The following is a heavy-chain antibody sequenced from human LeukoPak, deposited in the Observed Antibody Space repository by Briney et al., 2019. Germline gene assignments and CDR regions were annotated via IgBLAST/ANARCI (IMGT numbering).Heavy chain of an antibody. V-gene: IGHV1-2*02. D-gene: IGHD6-13*01. Sequence: ASVKVSCMASGYTFTDYYMHWVRQAPGQGVEWMGWINPNSGGTNYAQKFQGRVTMTTDTSISTAYMEVSRLRSDDTAVYYCARVRIGQQLDKYYYYAMDVWGQGTTVTVSS. CDR2: INPNSGGT. CDR1: GYTFTDYY. J-gene: IGHJ6*02. CDR3: ARVRIGQQLDKYYYYAMDV.